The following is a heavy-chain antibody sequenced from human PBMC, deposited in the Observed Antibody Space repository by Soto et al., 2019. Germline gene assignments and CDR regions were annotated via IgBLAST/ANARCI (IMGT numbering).Heavy chain of an antibody. Sequence: SETLSLTCTVSGGSISSYYWSWIRQPPGKGLEWIGYIYYSGSTNYNPSLKSRVTISVDTSKNQFSLKLSSVTAADTAVYYCARGWEYYYGSGSYLDWFDPWGQGTLVTVSS. CDR2: IYYSGST. D-gene: IGHD3-10*01. CDR1: GGSISSYY. CDR3: ARGWEYYYGSGSYLDWFDP. J-gene: IGHJ5*02. V-gene: IGHV4-59*08.